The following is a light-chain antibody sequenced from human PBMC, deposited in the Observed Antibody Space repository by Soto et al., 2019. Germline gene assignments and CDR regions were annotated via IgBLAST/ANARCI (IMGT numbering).Light chain of an antibody. CDR3: QQRSNRIT. Sequence: ERVMTQSPATLSVSPWXRXXRXXRASQSVAGSLAWYQQKPGQAPRLLIYDISTRAAAIPARFSGSGSGTDFTLTVSSLEPKDFALYYCQQRSNRITFGQGTRLEIK. J-gene: IGKJ5*01. CDR1: QSVAGS. CDR2: DIS. V-gene: IGKV3-11*01.